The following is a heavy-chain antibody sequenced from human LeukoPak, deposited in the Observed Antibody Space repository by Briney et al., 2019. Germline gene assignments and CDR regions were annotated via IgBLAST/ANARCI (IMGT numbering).Heavy chain of an antibody. CDR2: IYYSGST. CDR1: GGSISSYY. CDR3: AIDMAAGSARVVY. V-gene: IGHV4-59*12. J-gene: IGHJ4*02. D-gene: IGHD6-6*01. Sequence: NSSETLSLTCTVSGGSISSYYWSWIRQPPGKGLEWIGYIYYSGSTNYNPSLKSRVTISVDKSKNQFSLKLSSVTAADTAVYYCAIDMAAGSARVVYWGQGTLVTVSS.